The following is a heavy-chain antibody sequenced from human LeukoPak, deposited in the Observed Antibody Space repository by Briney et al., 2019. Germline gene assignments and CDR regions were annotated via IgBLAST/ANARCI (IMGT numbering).Heavy chain of an antibody. D-gene: IGHD6-6*01. J-gene: IGHJ4*02. CDR1: GGSINRYC. CDR3: ARDLGQLVGYFDY. Sequence: SETLSLTCTVSGGSINRYCWSWIRQPPGKGLEWLGYIDYSGRTKYNPSLKSRVTMSVDTSRNQFSLRVTSVTAADTAVYYCARDLGQLVGYFDYWGQGTLVTVSS. V-gene: IGHV4-59*12. CDR2: IDYSGRT.